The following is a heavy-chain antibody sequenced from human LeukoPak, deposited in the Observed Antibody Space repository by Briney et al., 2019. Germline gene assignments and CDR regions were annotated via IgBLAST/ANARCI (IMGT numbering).Heavy chain of an antibody. CDR3: ARGRGGRNGAFDI. CDR2: ISYSGIT. CDR1: GDAFSSSSYY. D-gene: IGHD4-23*01. V-gene: IGHV4-39*01. Sequence: SETLSLTCTVSGDAFSSSSYYWGWIRQPPGKGLEWIGSISYSGITYYNQPLKSRDTMSVDMSKKQFSVGLSSVTAADTAVYYCARGRGGRNGAFDIWGQGTMVTVSS. J-gene: IGHJ3*02.